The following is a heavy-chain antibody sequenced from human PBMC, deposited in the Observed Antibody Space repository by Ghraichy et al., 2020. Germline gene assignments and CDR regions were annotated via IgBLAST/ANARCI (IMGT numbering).Heavy chain of an antibody. Sequence: GGSLRLSCAASGFTFSSYWMHWVRQAPGKGLVWVSRINSDGSSISYADSVKGRFTISRDNAKNTLYLQMNSRRPKDTAVYYCAGRWYGDYGEGFDYWGQGTLVTVSS. D-gene: IGHD4-17*01. CDR2: INSDGSSI. CDR1: GFTFSSYW. CDR3: AGRWYGDYGEGFDY. J-gene: IGHJ4*02. V-gene: IGHV3-74*01.